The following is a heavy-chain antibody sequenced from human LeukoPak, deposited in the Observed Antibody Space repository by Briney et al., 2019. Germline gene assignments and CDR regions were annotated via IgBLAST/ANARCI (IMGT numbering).Heavy chain of an antibody. CDR3: ARGRDTAMAILRPSGWYFDL. V-gene: IGHV1-69*13. CDR1: GGTFSSYA. J-gene: IGHJ2*01. Sequence: SVKVSCKASGGTFSSYAISWVRQAPGQGLEWMGGIIPIFGTANYAQKFQGRVTITADESTSTAYMELSSLRSEDTAVYYCARGRDTAMAILRPSGWYFDLWGRGTLVTVAS. D-gene: IGHD5-18*01. CDR2: IIPIFGTA.